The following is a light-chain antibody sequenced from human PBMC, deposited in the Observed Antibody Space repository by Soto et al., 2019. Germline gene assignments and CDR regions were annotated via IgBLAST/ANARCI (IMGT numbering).Light chain of an antibody. CDR1: QSVSSN. CDR3: QQYNNWPPRT. Sequence: EIVMTQSPATLSVSPGERATLSCRASQSVSSNLAWYQQKPGQAPRLLLYGASTRATGIPARFSGSGSGTECTLTISSLQSEDFAVYYCQQYNNWPPRTFGQGTKVEIK. CDR2: GAS. V-gene: IGKV3-15*01. J-gene: IGKJ1*01.